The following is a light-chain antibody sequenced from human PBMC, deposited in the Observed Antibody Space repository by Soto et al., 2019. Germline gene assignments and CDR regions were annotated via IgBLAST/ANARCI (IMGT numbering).Light chain of an antibody. CDR1: TSNIGSHS. CDR3: TAWDTSLTGHLV. CDR2: SND. V-gene: IGLV1-44*01. J-gene: IGLJ2*01. Sequence: QSVLPQPPSASGAPGQTVTISCSGTTSNIGSHSVNWYRQLPGTAPKVVMFSNDERPSGVPDRFSGSKSGTSASLTITGLQSEDEADYYCTAWDTSLTGHLVFGGGTKLTVL.